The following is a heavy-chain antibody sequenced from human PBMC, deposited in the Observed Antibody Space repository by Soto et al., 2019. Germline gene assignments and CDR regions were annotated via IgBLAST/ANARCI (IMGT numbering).Heavy chain of an antibody. CDR1: GFTFSSYG. CDR2: ILYDGSDK. J-gene: IGHJ4*02. D-gene: IGHD3-10*01. CDR3: AKAGGGFGDFVHH. Sequence: GGSLRLSCAASGFTFSSYGMHWVRQAPGKGLEWVTGILYDGSDKYYADSVKGRFTISRENSKNTLYLQMNSLRTEDSAVYYCAKAGGGFGDFVHHWGQGTPVTVSS. V-gene: IGHV3-30*18.